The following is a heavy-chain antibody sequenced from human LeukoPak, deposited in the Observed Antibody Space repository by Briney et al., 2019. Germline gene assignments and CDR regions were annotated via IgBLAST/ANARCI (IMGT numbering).Heavy chain of an antibody. J-gene: IGHJ4*02. D-gene: IGHD6-13*01. CDR3: AKTRPLDSSSWSHGDY. Sequence: GGSLRLSCAASGFTFSSYAMSWVRQAPGKGLEWVSTIGDNGDSTYYGDSVKGRFTISRDNSKNTLYLQMNSLRAEDTAVYYCAKTRPLDSSSWSHGDYWGQGTLVTVSS. CDR2: IGDNGDST. V-gene: IGHV3-23*01. CDR1: GFTFSSYA.